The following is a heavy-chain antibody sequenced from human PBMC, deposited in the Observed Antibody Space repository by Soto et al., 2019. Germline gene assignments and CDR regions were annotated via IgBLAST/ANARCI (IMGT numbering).Heavy chain of an antibody. CDR3: ASLEVLGESHQYDIDV. CDR2: ISYDGSNT. CDR1: GFTFNTYD. Sequence: QLQLVESGGGVVQPGKSLRLSCAASGFTFNTYDMHWVRQAPGKRLQWVAIISYDGSNTYYGDSVRGRIIISRDNSKNTLYLQMNNLSAADAAVYFCASLEVLGESHQYDIDVWGKGTTVTVSS. V-gene: IGHV3-30*03. D-gene: IGHD1-7*01. J-gene: IGHJ6*03.